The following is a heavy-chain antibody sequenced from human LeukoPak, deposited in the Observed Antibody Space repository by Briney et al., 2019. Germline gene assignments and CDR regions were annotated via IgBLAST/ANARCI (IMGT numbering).Heavy chain of an antibody. D-gene: IGHD3-16*02. CDR2: INSDGGGA. CDR3: ARDSQPYDYVWGSYRSRRINWFDP. CDR1: GITFGNNW. V-gene: IGHV3-74*01. J-gene: IGHJ5*02. Sequence: GGSLRLSCAASGITFGNNWMHWVRQGPGKGLVWISRINSDGGGAIYADSVKGRFTISRDNAKNSLYLQMNSLRAEDTAVYYCARDSQPYDYVWGSYRSRRINWFDPWGQGTLVTVSS.